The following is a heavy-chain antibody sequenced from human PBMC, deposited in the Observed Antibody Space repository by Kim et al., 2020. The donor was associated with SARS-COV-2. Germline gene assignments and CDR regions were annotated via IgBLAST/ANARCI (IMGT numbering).Heavy chain of an antibody. CDR1: GFTFGNYA. D-gene: IGHD2-2*01. CDR3: AKTPRGVTIDSLDS. J-gene: IGHJ4*02. Sequence: GGSLRLSCEASGFTFGNYAMGWVRQAPGKRLQWVSSISFHGRNTYYADSVRGRFTISRDNSNNMLYLHMSSLRADDTAVYYCAKTPRGVTIDSLDSWGQGTLVTVSS. CDR2: ISFHGRNT. V-gene: IGHV3-23*01.